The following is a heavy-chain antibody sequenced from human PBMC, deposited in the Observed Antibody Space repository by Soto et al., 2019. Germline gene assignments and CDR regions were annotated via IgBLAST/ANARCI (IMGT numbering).Heavy chain of an antibody. J-gene: IGHJ4*02. Sequence: EVQLLDSGGGSVQAVGSRRLACSATGLTVRTNGMSCVRQAPGKGLEWVASFSSGSSDTHYADSLKGRFDISRDNPKNKLYLQMNSLRVEDTALYYFAVHGGYSYLGQVTLVTVSS. CDR1: GLTVRTNG. CDR3: AVHGGYSY. D-gene: IGHD2-15*01. CDR2: FSSGSSDT. V-gene: IGHV3-23*01.